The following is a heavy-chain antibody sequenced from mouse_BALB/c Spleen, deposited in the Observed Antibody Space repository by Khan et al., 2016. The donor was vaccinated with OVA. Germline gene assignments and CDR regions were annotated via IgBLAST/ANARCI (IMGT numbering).Heavy chain of an antibody. CDR3: ARRGLRWDFDY. CDR2: ITPSTGYT. Sequence: QVQLKESGAELAKPGASVKMSCKASGYTFINYWILWVKQRPGQGLEWIGYITPSTGYTEYNQNFKDKATLTADTSSSTAYLQLSSLTSEASAVYYCARRGLRWDFDYWGQGTTLTVSS. CDR1: GYTFINYW. J-gene: IGHJ2*01. V-gene: IGHV1-7*01. D-gene: IGHD4-1*01.